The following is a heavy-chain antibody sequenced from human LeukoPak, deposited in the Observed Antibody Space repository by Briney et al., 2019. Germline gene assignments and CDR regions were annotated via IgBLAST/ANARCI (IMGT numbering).Heavy chain of an antibody. J-gene: IGHJ4*01. CDR1: GFTFSRYD. Sequence: SGGSLRLSCAASGFTFSRYDMHWVRQAPGKGPEWVSLIRDDGSKEYYVDSVRGRFTISRDNARDTLYLQMNSLRVEDTAVYYCAKVGDSGSYWKFGAHGTLVIVSS. V-gene: IGHV3-30*02. CDR3: AKVGDSGSYWKF. CDR2: IRDDGSKE. D-gene: IGHD3-10*01.